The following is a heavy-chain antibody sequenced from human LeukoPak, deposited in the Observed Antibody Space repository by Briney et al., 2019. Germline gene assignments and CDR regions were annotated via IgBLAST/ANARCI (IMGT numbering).Heavy chain of an antibody. Sequence: SGPALVKPTQTLTLTCTFSGFSLSTSGMGVSWIRQPPGKALEWLAHIDWDDDKYYSTSLKTRLTISKDTSKNQVVLTMTNMDPVDTATYYCARIQAYYYGSGSYPDYWGQGTLVTVSS. CDR2: IDWDDDK. CDR3: ARIQAYYYGSGSYPDY. V-gene: IGHV2-70*01. J-gene: IGHJ4*02. D-gene: IGHD3-10*01. CDR1: GFSLSTSGMG.